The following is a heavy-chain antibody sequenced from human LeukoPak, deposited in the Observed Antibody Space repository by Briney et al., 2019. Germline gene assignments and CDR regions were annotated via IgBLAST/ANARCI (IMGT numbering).Heavy chain of an antibody. D-gene: IGHD3-3*01. CDR1: GGPISSSSYY. J-gene: IGHJ4*02. CDR2: IYYSGST. V-gene: IGHV4-39*01. Sequence: SETLSLTCTVSGGPISSSSYYWGWIRQPPGKGLEWIGSIYYSGSTYYNPSLKSRVTISVDTSKNQFSLKLSSVTAADTAVYYCARSHYDFWSGYNPIFDYWGQGTLVTVSS. CDR3: ARSHYDFWSGYNPIFDY.